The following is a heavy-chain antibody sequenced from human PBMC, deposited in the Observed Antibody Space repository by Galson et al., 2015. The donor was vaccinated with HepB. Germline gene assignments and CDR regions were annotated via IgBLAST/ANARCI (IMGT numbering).Heavy chain of an antibody. J-gene: IGHJ4*02. CDR1: GLIFSDYW. D-gene: IGHD4-17*01. V-gene: IGHV3-7*01. Sequence: SLRLSCAASGLIFSDYWMSWVRQAPGKGLEWVANIKQAGREKYYVDSVKGRFTISRDHAKNSMYLQMDSLRAEDTAIYYCARDSSSRGNKDYGDPGVYWGQGIVLTV. CDR2: IKQAGREK. CDR3: ARDSSSRGNKDYGDPGVY.